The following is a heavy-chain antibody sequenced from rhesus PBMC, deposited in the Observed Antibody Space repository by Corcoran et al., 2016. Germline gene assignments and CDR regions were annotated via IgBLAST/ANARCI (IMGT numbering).Heavy chain of an antibody. CDR3: SRDAVSLDV. CDR2: ISGTSGST. Sequence: QVQLQESGPGLVKPSVTLSLTCAVSGISITTNSWTWIRQSPGKGLEWISYISGTSGSTSSNPSRRCRVTITKDTSENQFSRRLNAATAADTAVYYGSRDAVSLDVWGRGLLVTVSS. J-gene: IGHJ5-2*02. CDR1: GISITTNS. V-gene: IGHV4-147*01.